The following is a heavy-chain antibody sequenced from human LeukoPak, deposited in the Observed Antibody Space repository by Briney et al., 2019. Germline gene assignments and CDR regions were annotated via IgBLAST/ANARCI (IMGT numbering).Heavy chain of an antibody. CDR3: AKWPPGGNYYGSGAPIDY. V-gene: IGHV3-23*01. J-gene: IGHJ4*02. Sequence: GGSLRLSCAASGFTFSSYAMSWVRQAPGKGLEWVSAISGSGGSTYYADSVKGRFTISRDNSKNTLYLQMNSLRAEDTAVYYCAKWPPGGNYYGSGAPIDYWGQGTPVTVSS. D-gene: IGHD3-10*01. CDR1: GFTFSSYA. CDR2: ISGSGGST.